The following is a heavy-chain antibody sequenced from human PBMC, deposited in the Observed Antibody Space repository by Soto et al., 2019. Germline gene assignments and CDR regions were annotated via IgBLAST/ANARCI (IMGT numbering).Heavy chain of an antibody. Sequence: QAQLVQSGGEVKRPGASVKVSCKASGYTFNKYGFNWVRQAPGHGLEWMGRISAFNDYTNLAQKFQGRGTLTTDAATNTAYMELQILRSDVTAMYYCARGRGVVIPAGTPDAFDVWGQGTKVTVSS. CDR1: GYTFNKYG. D-gene: IGHD6-13*01. CDR2: ISAFNDYT. V-gene: IGHV1-18*01. J-gene: IGHJ3*01. CDR3: ARGRGVVIPAGTPDAFDV.